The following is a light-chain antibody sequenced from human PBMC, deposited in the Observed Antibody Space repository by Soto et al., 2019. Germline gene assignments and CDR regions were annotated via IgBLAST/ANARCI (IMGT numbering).Light chain of an antibody. CDR2: GNS. CDR3: DYYDSSLSAVV. J-gene: IGLJ2*01. CDR1: SSNIGAGYD. V-gene: IGLV1-40*01. Sequence: QAVVTQPPSVSGAPGQRVTISCTGSSSNIGAGYDVHWYQQLPGTAPKLLIYGNSNRPSGVPDRFSGSKSGTSASLAITGLQAEDEADYYDSSLSAVVFGGGTKLTVL.